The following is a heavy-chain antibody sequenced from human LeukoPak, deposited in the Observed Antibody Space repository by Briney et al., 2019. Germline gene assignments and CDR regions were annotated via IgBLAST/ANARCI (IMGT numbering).Heavy chain of an antibody. CDR3: ASPAAPGGYSYGYPRSSAFDI. CDR1: GGSFSGYY. Sequence: SETLSLTCAVYGGSFSGYYWSWIRQPPGKGLEWIGEINHSGSTNYNPSLKSRVTISVDTSKNQFSLKLSSVTAADTAVYYCASPAAPGGYSYGYPRSSAFDIWGQGTMVTVSS. V-gene: IGHV4-34*01. J-gene: IGHJ3*02. D-gene: IGHD5-18*01. CDR2: INHSGST.